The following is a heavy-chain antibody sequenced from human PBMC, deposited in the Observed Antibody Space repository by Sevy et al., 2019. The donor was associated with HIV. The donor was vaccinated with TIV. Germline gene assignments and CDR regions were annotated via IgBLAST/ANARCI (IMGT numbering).Heavy chain of an antibody. Sequence: SESLSLTCTVSGGSISSYYWNWIRQPAGKGLEWIGRIYTSGSTNYNPSLKSRVTMSVDTSKNQFSLKLSSVTAADTAVYYCARSKPSGYDQPDYFDYWGQGTLVTVSS. CDR2: IYTSGST. J-gene: IGHJ4*02. CDR1: GGSISSYY. D-gene: IGHD5-12*01. CDR3: ARSKPSGYDQPDYFDY. V-gene: IGHV4-4*07.